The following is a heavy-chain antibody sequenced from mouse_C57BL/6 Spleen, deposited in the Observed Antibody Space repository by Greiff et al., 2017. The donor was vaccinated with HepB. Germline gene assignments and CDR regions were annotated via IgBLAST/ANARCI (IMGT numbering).Heavy chain of an antibody. V-gene: IGHV3-6*01. J-gene: IGHJ3*01. Sequence: EVKLQESGPGLVKPSQSLSLTCSVTGYSITSGYYWNWIRQFPGNKLEWMGYISYDGSNNYNPSLKNRISITRDTSKNQFFLKLNSVTTEDTATYYCARGLTGTSRFAYWGQGTLVTVSA. D-gene: IGHD4-1*01. CDR3: ARGLTGTSRFAY. CDR1: GYSITSGYY. CDR2: ISYDGSN.